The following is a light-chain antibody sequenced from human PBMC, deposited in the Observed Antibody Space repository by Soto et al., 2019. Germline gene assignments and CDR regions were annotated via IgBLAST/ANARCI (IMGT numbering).Light chain of an antibody. CDR3: QQYNTDSPWT. Sequence: DIQLTQSPSTLSASVGDRVSITCRASQSICGGLAWYQKKPEKAPRLLIYDASNLQSGVPSTFSGSGSGTEFTLTISNLHLEDFATYYCQQYNTDSPWTFGQGTKVEIK. J-gene: IGKJ1*01. V-gene: IGKV1-5*01. CDR2: DAS. CDR1: QSICGG.